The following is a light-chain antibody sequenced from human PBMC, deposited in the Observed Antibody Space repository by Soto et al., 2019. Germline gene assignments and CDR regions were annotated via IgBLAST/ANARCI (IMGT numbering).Light chain of an antibody. V-gene: IGKV1-5*01. J-gene: IGKJ4*01. CDR1: QSISTW. Sequence: DIQMTQSPSTLSASVGDRVTITCWASQSISTWLAWYQQKPGKAPKVLIYDASSLESGVPSRFSGSGSGTEFTLTISRLQPDDFATYYCQQYSSYSALTFGGGTKVAI. CDR3: QQYSSYSALT. CDR2: DAS.